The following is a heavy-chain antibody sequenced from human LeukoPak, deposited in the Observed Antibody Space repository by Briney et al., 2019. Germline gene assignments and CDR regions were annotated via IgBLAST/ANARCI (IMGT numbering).Heavy chain of an antibody. CDR2: MNPNSGNT. Sequence: ASVKVSCKASGYTFTSYDINWVRQTTGQGLEWMGWMNPNSGNTGYALKFQGRVTMTRNTSITTAYMELSSLRSEDTAVYYCAVAAPFYYYYHMDVWGKGTTVTASS. D-gene: IGHD2-15*01. V-gene: IGHV1-8*01. CDR3: AVAAPFYYYYHMDV. CDR1: GYTFTSYD. J-gene: IGHJ6*03.